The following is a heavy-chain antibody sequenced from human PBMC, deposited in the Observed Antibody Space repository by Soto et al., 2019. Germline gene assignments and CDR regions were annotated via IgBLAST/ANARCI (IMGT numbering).Heavy chain of an antibody. CDR3: ARGGVVITAIIDY. J-gene: IGHJ4*02. V-gene: IGHV4-34*01. CDR2: INHSGST. Sequence: SETLSLTCAVYGGSFSDYYWSWIRQPPGKGLEWIGEINHSGSTNYNPSLKSRVTISVDTSKNQFSLKLSSVTAADTAVYYCARGGVVITAIIDYWGQGTLVTVSS. D-gene: IGHD2-2*02. CDR1: GGSFSDYY.